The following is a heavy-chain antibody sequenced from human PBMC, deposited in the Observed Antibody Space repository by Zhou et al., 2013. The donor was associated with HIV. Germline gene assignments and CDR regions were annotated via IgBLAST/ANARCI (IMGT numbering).Heavy chain of an antibody. Sequence: QVQLEQSGAEVKKPGASVKVSCKTSGYTFTSYDINWVRQATGQGLEWMGWMNPNSGNTGYAQKFQGRVTITRNTTISTAYMDLSSLKFDDTAVYYCARGPGRWGGEFVPSFYFDSWGQGALVTVSS. D-gene: IGHD3-10*01. J-gene: IGHJ4*02. CDR3: ARGPGRWGGEFVPSFYFDS. V-gene: IGHV1-8*03. CDR1: GYTFTSYD. CDR2: MNPNSGNT.